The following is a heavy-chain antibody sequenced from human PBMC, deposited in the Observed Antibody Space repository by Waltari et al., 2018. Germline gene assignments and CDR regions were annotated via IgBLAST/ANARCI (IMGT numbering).Heavy chain of an antibody. CDR3: AREGGESSGWYGNWFDP. CDR1: GFTFSSYA. J-gene: IGHJ5*02. D-gene: IGHD6-19*01. V-gene: IGHV3-23*01. CDR2: ISGSGGST. Sequence: EVQLLESGGGLVQPGGSLRLSCAASGFTFSSYAMSWVRQAPGKGLEWVSAISGSGGSTYYADSVKGRFTISRDNSKNTLYLKMNSLRSEDTAVYYCAREGGESSGWYGNWFDPWGQGTLVTVSS.